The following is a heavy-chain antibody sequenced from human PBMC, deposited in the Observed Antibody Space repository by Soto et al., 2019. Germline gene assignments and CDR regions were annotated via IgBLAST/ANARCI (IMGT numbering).Heavy chain of an antibody. J-gene: IGHJ3*02. Sequence: SETLSLTCAVSGGSISSSNWWSWVRQPPGKGLEWIGEIYHSGSTNYNPSLKSRVTISVDKSKNQFSLKLSSVTAADTAVYYCARDGSKPDYSYDSSGYPDAFDIWGQGTMVTVSS. V-gene: IGHV4-4*02. CDR1: GGSISSSNW. CDR2: IYHSGST. CDR3: ARDGSKPDYSYDSSGYPDAFDI. D-gene: IGHD3-22*01.